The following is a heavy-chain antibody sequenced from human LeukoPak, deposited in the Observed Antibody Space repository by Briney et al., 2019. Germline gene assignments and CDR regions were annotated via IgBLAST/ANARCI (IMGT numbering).Heavy chain of an antibody. Sequence: GGSLRLSCAASGFIFSNYAMSWARQAPGKGLEWVSPISASGLSTYYADSVKGRFTISRDNSKNTLYLQMNSLRAEDTAVYYCAKATMAYCSGGSCYPFDYRGQGTLVTVSS. CDR2: ISASGLST. D-gene: IGHD2-15*01. CDR3: AKATMAYCSGGSCYPFDY. J-gene: IGHJ4*02. V-gene: IGHV3-23*01. CDR1: GFIFSNYA.